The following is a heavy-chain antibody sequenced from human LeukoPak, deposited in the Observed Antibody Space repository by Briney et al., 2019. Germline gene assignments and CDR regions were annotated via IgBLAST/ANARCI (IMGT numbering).Heavy chain of an antibody. CDR3: AKDPLVRGVIIKAPPDY. CDR1: GFTFDDYA. D-gene: IGHD3-10*01. J-gene: IGHJ4*02. Sequence: PGGSLRLSCAASGFTFDDYAMHWVRQAPEKGLEWVSGISWNSGSIGYADSVKGRFTISRDNAKNSLYLQMNSLRAEDTALYYCAKDPLVRGVIIKAPPDYWGQGTLVTVSS. V-gene: IGHV3-9*01. CDR2: ISWNSGSI.